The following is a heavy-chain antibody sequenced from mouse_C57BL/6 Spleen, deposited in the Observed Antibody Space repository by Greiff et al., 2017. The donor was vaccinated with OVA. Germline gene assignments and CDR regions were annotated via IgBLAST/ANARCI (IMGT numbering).Heavy chain of an antibody. Sequence: EVKLVESGGGLVKPGGSLKLSCAASGFTFSSYAMSWVRQTPEKRLEWVATISDGGSYTYYPDNVKGRFTISRDNAKNNLYLQMSHLKSEDTAMYYCARGLYGSSYYAMDYWGQGTSVTVSS. V-gene: IGHV5-4*03. CDR3: ARGLYGSSYYAMDY. CDR2: ISDGGSYT. CDR1: GFTFSSYA. J-gene: IGHJ4*01. D-gene: IGHD1-1*01.